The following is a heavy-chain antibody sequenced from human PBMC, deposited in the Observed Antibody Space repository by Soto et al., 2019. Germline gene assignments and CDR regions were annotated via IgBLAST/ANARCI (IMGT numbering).Heavy chain of an antibody. J-gene: IGHJ4*02. Sequence: PGGSLRLSCVVSVFPFGANAMSWVRQAPGKGLEWVSDLSNTGRRTSYADSVKGRFNISRDNSENTVYLQMNSLRVEDTAVYYCATEMGATQGPFDNWGQGTLVTVSS. CDR1: VFPFGANA. CDR2: LSNTGRRT. D-gene: IGHD1-26*01. V-gene: IGHV3-23*01. CDR3: ATEMGATQGPFDN.